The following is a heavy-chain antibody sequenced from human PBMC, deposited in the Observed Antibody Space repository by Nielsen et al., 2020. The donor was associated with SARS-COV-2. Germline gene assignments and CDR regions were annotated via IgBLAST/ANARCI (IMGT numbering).Heavy chain of an antibody. J-gene: IGHJ4*02. CDR3: ARVNTGRITMIVVVEYFDY. CDR1: GFTFSSYG. D-gene: IGHD3-22*01. Sequence: GGSLRLSCAASGFTFSSYGMHWVRQAPGKGLEWVAVIWYDGSNKYYADSVKGRFTISRDNSKNTLYLQMNSLRAEDTAVYYCARVNTGRITMIVVVEYFDYWGQGTLVTVSS. CDR2: IWYDGSNK. V-gene: IGHV3-33*01.